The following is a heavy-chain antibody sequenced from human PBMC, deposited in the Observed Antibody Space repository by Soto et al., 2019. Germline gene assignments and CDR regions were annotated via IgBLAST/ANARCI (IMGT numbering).Heavy chain of an antibody. CDR1: GFTFDDYT. CDR3: AKDKGYCSSTSCYFDY. Sequence: HPGGSLRLSCAASGFTFDDYTMHWVRQAPGKGLEWVSLISWDGGSTYYADSVKGRFTISRDNSKNSLYLQMNSLRTEDTALYYCAKDKGYCSSTSCYFDYWGRGTLVTVSS. CDR2: ISWDGGST. J-gene: IGHJ4*02. D-gene: IGHD2-2*01. V-gene: IGHV3-43*01.